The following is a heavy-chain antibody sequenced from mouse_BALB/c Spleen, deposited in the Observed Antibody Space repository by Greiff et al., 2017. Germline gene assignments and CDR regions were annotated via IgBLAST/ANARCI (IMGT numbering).Heavy chain of an antibody. D-gene: IGHD1-2*01. CDR1: GFTFSSYG. V-gene: IGHV5-6*02. CDR2: ISSGGSYT. CDR3: ARQNYGYEEYAMDY. Sequence: DVMLVESGGDLVKPGGSLKLSCAASGFTFSSYGMSWVRQTPDKRLEWVATISSGGSYTYYPDSVKGQFTISRDNAKNTLYLQMSSLKSEDTAMYYCARQNYGYEEYAMDYWGQGTSVTVSS. J-gene: IGHJ4*01.